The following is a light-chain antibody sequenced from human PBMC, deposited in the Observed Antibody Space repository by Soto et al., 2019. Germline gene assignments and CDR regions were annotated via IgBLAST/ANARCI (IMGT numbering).Light chain of an antibody. J-gene: IGLJ1*01. CDR2: EVS. V-gene: IGLV2-14*01. CDR3: SSYTSSSTLDV. CDR1: SSDVGGYNY. Sequence: QSLLTQPASASGSPGQSITISCTGTSSDVGGYNYVSWYQQHPGKAPKLMIYEVSNRPSGVSNRFSGSKSGNTASLTISGLQAEDEADYYCSSYTSSSTLDVFGTGTKVTVL.